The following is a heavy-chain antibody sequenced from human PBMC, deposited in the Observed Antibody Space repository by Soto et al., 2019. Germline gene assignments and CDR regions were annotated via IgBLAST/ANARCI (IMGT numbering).Heavy chain of an antibody. J-gene: IGHJ5*02. CDR3: ARDGYDFWSGDNWFDP. V-gene: IGHV4-59*01. CDR1: GGSISSYY. Sequence: SETLSLTCTVSGGSISSYYWSWIRQPPGKGLEWIGYIYYSGSTNYNPSLKSRVTISVDTSKNQFSLKLSSVTAADTAVYYCARDGYDFWSGDNWFDPWGQGTLVTVSS. D-gene: IGHD3-3*01. CDR2: IYYSGST.